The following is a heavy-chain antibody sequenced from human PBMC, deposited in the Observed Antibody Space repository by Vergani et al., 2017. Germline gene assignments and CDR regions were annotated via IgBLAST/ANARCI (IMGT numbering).Heavy chain of an antibody. CDR2: ISAYNGNT. Sequence: QVQLVQSGAEVKKPGASVKVSCKASGYTFTSYGISWVRQAPGQGLEWMGWISAYNGNTNYAQKLQGRVTMTTDTSTSTAYMELRSLRSEDTAVYYCASRYCSGGSCYWDFQHWGQGTLVTVSS. D-gene: IGHD2-15*01. CDR3: ASRYCSGGSCYWDFQH. J-gene: IGHJ1*01. CDR1: GYTFTSYG. V-gene: IGHV1-18*01.